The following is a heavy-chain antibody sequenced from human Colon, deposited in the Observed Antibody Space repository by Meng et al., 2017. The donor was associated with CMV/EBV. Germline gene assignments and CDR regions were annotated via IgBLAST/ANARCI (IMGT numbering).Heavy chain of an antibody. CDR3: ARGKGYDSTSGNFDY. Sequence: ASVKVSCKASGYTFTTHGISWVRQAPGQGLEWMGWISAHNGNTNYAQNLQGRVTMTTDRSTSTAYMELRSLRSDDTAVYYCARGKGYDSTSGNFDYWGQGTLVTVSS. J-gene: IGHJ4*02. CDR1: GYTFTTHG. CDR2: ISAHNGNT. V-gene: IGHV1-18*01. D-gene: IGHD5-12*01.